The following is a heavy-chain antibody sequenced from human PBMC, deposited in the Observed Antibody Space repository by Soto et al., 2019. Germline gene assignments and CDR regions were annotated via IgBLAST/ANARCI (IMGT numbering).Heavy chain of an antibody. CDR3: AKESSGYNYGFYNYFDY. CDR2: ISSGGTYT. V-gene: IGHV3-23*01. Sequence: GSLLLSCAASGFTFSNYAMTWVRQAPGKGLEWVSAISSGGTYTDYADSVKGRFTLSRDNSKNMVYLQMHSLRAEDTAVYHCAKESSGYNYGFYNYFDYWGQGTLVTVSS. CDR1: GFTFSNYA. J-gene: IGHJ4*02. D-gene: IGHD5-18*01.